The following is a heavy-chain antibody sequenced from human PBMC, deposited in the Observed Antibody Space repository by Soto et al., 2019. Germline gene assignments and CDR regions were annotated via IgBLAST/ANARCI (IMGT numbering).Heavy chain of an antibody. V-gene: IGHV3-9*01. J-gene: IGHJ4*02. D-gene: IGHD3-22*01. CDR3: AKDNGGYYDSSGNFEY. CDR1: GFTFDDYA. Sequence: EVQLVESGGGLVQPGRSLRLSCVASGFTFDDYAMHWVRQVPGKGLEWVSGISWNGATMGYGDSVKGRFTISRDNTKNSLYLQMNSRRPEDTTFYYCAKDNGGYYDSSGNFEYWGQGTLVTVSS. CDR2: ISWNGATM.